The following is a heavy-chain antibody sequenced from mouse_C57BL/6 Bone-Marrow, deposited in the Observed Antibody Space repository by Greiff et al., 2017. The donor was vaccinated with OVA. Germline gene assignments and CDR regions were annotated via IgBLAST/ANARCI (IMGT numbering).Heavy chain of an antibody. CDR2: ISDGGSYT. CDR1: GFTFSSYA. V-gene: IGHV5-4*03. Sequence: EVKLVESGGGLVKPGGSLKLSCAASGFTFSSYAMSWVRQTPEKRLEWVATISDGGSYTYYPDNVKGRFTISRDNAKNNLYLQMSHLKSEDTAMYYCARGYYYGDYAMDYWGQGTSVTVSS. CDR3: ARGYYYGDYAMDY. D-gene: IGHD1-1*01. J-gene: IGHJ4*01.